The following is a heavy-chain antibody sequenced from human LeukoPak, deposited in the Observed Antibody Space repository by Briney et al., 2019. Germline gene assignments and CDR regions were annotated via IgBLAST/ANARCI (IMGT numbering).Heavy chain of an antibody. D-gene: IGHD1-26*01. J-gene: IGHJ4*02. V-gene: IGHV3-66*01. CDR1: GFTVSSNY. CDR3: ARESGGSQASDY. CDR2: IYSGGST. Sequence: GGSLRLSCAASGFTVSSNYMSWVRQAPGKGLEWVSVIYSGGSTYYADSVKGRFTISRDNSKNTLYLQMNSLRAEGTAVYYCARESGGSQASDYWGQGTLVTVSS.